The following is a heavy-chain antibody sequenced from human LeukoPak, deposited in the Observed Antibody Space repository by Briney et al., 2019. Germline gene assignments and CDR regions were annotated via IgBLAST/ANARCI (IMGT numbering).Heavy chain of an antibody. D-gene: IGHD4-17*01. CDR2: ISYDGSNK. Sequence: GRSLRLSCAASGFTFSSYAMHWVRQAPGKGLEWVAVISYDGSNKYYADSVKGRFTISRDNSKNTLYLQMNSLRAEDTAVYYCARDYGDYGYYYGMDVWGQGTTVTVSS. CDR3: ARDYGDYGYYYGMDV. J-gene: IGHJ6*02. CDR1: GFTFSSYA. V-gene: IGHV3-30-3*01.